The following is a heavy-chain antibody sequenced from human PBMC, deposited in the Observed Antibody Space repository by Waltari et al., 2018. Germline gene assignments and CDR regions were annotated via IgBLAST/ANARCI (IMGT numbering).Heavy chain of an antibody. V-gene: IGHV1-69*13. Sequence: QVQLVQSGAEVKKPGSSVKVSCKASGGTFSSYAISWVRQAPGQGLEWMGGIIPIFGTANYAQKFQGRVTITADESTSTAYMELSSLRSEDTAVYYCARDHPRDGYNYGLYYFDYWGQGTLVTVSS. J-gene: IGHJ4*02. CDR2: IIPIFGTA. CDR3: ARDHPRDGYNYGLYYFDY. D-gene: IGHD5-12*01. CDR1: GGTFSSYA.